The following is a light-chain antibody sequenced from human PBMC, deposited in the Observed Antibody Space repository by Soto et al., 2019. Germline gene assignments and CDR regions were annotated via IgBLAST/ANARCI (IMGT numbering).Light chain of an antibody. J-gene: IGKJ4*01. CDR1: QGIRID. CDR2: AAS. Sequence: AIPMTQSPSSLSASVGDRVTITCRASQGIRIDLGWYQQKPGKAPNLLIYAASSLQSGVPSRFSGSGSGTDFTLTISSLQPEDFATYYCLQDYNYPLTFGGGTKVEIK. V-gene: IGKV1-6*01. CDR3: LQDYNYPLT.